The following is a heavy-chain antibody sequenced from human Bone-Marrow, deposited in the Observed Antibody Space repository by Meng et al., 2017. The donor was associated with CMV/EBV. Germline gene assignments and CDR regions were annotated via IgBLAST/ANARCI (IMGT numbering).Heavy chain of an antibody. CDR1: GDSISNYY. J-gene: IGHJ4*02. D-gene: IGHD3-16*01. CDR3: ARLRLGAHLDY. Sequence: SETLSLTCTVSGDSISNYYWSWIRQPPGKGLEWIGYIYHSGSTNYSPSLKRRVTISVDTSKNQFSLKLSSVTAADSAVYDCARLRLGAHLDYWGQGTLVTVSS. V-gene: IGHV4-59*12. CDR2: IYHSGST.